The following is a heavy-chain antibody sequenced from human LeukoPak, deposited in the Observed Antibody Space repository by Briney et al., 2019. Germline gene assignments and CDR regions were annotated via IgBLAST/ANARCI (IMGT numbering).Heavy chain of an antibody. CDR3: ARDQGYCSSTSCSPYNWFDP. CDR1: GYTFTSYG. D-gene: IGHD2-2*01. CDR2: ISAYNGNT. J-gene: IGHJ5*02. V-gene: IGHV1-18*01. Sequence: ASVKVSCKASGYTFTSYGISWVRQAPGQGLEWMGWISAYNGNTNYAQKLQGRVTMTTDTSTSTAYMELRSLRSDDTAVYYCARDQGYCSSTSCSPYNWFDPWGQGTLVTVSS.